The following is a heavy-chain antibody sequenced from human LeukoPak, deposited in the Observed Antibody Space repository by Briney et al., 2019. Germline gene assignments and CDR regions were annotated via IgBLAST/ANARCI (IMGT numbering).Heavy chain of an antibody. CDR3: ATDYIAARKAFDI. V-gene: IGHV4-39*07. Sequence: SETLSLTCTISGGSISSSSYYWGWIRRPPGKGLESIGSIYYSGSTYYNPSLKSRVTISVDTSKNQFSLKLSSVTAADTAVYYCATDYIAARKAFDIWGQGTMVTVSS. CDR1: GGSISSSSYY. D-gene: IGHD6-6*01. CDR2: IYYSGST. J-gene: IGHJ3*02.